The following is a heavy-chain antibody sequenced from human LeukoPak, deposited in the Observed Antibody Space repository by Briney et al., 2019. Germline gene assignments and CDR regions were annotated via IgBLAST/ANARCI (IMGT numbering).Heavy chain of an antibody. Sequence: GGSLRLSCAASGFTFSGYSMNWVRQAPGKGLEGVSYITSSSRAIYYADSVKGRFTISRDNAKNSLYLQMNSLRAEDTAVYYCARVRGSYHFDYWRQGTLVTVSS. CDR1: GFTFSGYS. D-gene: IGHD1-26*01. V-gene: IGHV3-48*01. J-gene: IGHJ4*02. CDR2: ITSSSRAI. CDR3: ARVRGSYHFDY.